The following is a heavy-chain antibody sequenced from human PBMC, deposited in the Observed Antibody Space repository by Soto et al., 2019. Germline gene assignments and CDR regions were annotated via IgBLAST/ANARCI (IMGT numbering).Heavy chain of an antibody. CDR2: IFSSGTT. CDR3: ARVPSPFDYYYAMDV. D-gene: IGHD3-16*01. CDR1: GDSISSGNKY. J-gene: IGHJ6*02. V-gene: IGHV4-30-4*01. Sequence: PSETLSLTCTVSGDSISSGNKYWSWIRQAPGKGLEWIGYIFSSGTTYYNPSLKSRLTMSLDTSQNQFSLRLASVTDADSAVYYCARVPSPFDYYYAMDVWGQGTTLTVSS.